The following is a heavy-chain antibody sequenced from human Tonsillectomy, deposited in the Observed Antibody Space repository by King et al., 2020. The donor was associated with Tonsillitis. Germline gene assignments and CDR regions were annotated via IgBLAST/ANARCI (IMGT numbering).Heavy chain of an antibody. J-gene: IGHJ3*02. CDR1: GFTFSSYA. CDR2: LTASGGST. V-gene: IGHV3-23*04. Sequence: VQLVESGGGLVQPGGSLRLSCAASGFTFSSYAMNWVRQAPGKGLEWVSTLTASGGSTFYADSVKGRFTISRDNSRNILYLQMNSLRAEDTAVYYCAKPSYNWTDVDAFDIWGQGTMVTVSS. CDR3: AKPSYNWTDVDAFDI. D-gene: IGHD1-1*01.